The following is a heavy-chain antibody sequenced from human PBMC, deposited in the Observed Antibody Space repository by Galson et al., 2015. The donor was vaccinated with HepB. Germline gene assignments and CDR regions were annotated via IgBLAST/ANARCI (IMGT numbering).Heavy chain of an antibody. CDR2: IYPGDSET. J-gene: IGHJ5*02. D-gene: IGHD6-19*01. CDR1: GYRFTNNW. Sequence: QSGAEVKKPGESLKISCKGSGYRFTNNWIGWVRQMPGKGLEWMGIIYPGDSETRYSPSFQGQVTISADKSISTAYLQWSNLKAADTAMHYCARHPKTSNSSAWYPPYNWFDTWGQGTPVIVSS. V-gene: IGHV5-51*01. CDR3: ARHPKTSNSSAWYPPYNWFDT.